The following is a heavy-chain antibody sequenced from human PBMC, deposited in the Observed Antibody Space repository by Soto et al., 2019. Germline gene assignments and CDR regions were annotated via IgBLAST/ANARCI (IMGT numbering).Heavy chain of an antibody. CDR2: IYQSGST. J-gene: IGHJ5*02. CDR3: ARDMSGCSSSDCYLSGWFDP. CDR1: GAPITSGAYS. D-gene: IGHD2-21*02. Sequence: SETPSLTCTVSGAPITSGAYSWSWIRQPAGKGLEWIGFIYQSGSTHYNPSLKSRVTISVDRSKNHFSLQLTSLTAADTAVYYCARDMSGCSSSDCYLSGWFDPWGPGTLVTVSS. V-gene: IGHV4-30-2*01.